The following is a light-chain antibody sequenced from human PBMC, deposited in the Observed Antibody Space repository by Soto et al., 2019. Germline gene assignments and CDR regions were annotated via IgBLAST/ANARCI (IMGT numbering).Light chain of an antibody. Sequence: QSVLTQPPSVSAAPGRKVTISCSGTASNIGNDYVPWYQQLPGEAPQLLIYDNNRRPSGIPDRFSGSRSDTSATLGITGLQTGDEADYYCGAWDSSLNVYVFGTGTKVTVL. CDR2: DNN. J-gene: IGLJ1*01. CDR1: ASNIGNDY. V-gene: IGLV1-51*01. CDR3: GAWDSSLNVYV.